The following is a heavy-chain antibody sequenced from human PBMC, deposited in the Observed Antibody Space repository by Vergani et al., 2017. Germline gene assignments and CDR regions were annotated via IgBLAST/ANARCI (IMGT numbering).Heavy chain of an antibody. CDR3: ARRAERWETLLRDDFDV. CDR1: GGSFSDYY. Sequence: QVQLQQWGAGLLKPSETLSLTCAVYGGSFSDYYWSWIRLAPGKGLEWIGEINHSGTINYNPTLKSPFNVSIDTSRDHFSLKLRSVSAADTAVYFCARRAERWETLLRDDFDVWGQGTFVTVSP. D-gene: IGHD1-26*01. CDR2: INHSGTI. J-gene: IGHJ3*01. V-gene: IGHV4-34*01.